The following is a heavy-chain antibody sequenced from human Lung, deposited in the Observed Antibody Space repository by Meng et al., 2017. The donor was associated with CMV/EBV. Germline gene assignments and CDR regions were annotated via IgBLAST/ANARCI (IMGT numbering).Heavy chain of an antibody. V-gene: IGHV3-30-3*01. Sequence: GGSLRLXCAASGFTLSDSPMHWVRQAPGKGLEWVAVISYDGSEKFYADSVKGRFTLSRDNSKNTLFLQMTNLTTEDTAAYYCARYPPRRFSGMDVWGQGTTVTVSS. D-gene: IGHD3-16*01. CDR2: ISYDGSEK. J-gene: IGHJ6*02. CDR3: ARYPPRRFSGMDV. CDR1: GFTLSDSP.